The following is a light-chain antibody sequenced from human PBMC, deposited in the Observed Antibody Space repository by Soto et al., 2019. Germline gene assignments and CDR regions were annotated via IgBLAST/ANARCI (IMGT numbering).Light chain of an antibody. CDR3: LQHNSYPWT. Sequence: DIVMTQSPDSLAVSLGERATINCKSSQTISYSSNNKNYLAWYQQKPGQPPKLLIYWASTRESGVPDRFGGSGSGTDFTLTISSLQAEDFATYYCLQHNSYPWTFGQGTKVEIK. V-gene: IGKV4-1*01. CDR2: WAS. J-gene: IGKJ1*01. CDR1: QTISYSSNNKNY.